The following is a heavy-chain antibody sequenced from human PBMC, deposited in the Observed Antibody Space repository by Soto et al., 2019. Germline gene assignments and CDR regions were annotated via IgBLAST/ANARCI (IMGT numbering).Heavy chain of an antibody. J-gene: IGHJ4*02. CDR2: IYYSGST. V-gene: IGHV4-59*01. Sequence: PSETLSLTCTVSGGSISSYYWSWIRQSPGKGLQWIGYIYYSGSTNYNPSLKSRVTISVDTSRNQFSLTLNSVTAADTAVYYCASVDYRSSSLFYWGQGTLVTVAS. CDR1: GGSISSYY. D-gene: IGHD6-6*01. CDR3: ASVDYRSSSLFY.